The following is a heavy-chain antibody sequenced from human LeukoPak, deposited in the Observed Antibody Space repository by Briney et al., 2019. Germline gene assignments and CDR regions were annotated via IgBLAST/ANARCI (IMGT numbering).Heavy chain of an antibody. CDR3: ARGLQLHDAFDI. CDR2: ITGSGGTT. Sequence: GGSLRLSCAASGFTFSSYAMNWVRQAPGKGLEWVSGITGSGGTTYYADSVKGRFAISRDNSKNTLYLQMNSLRAEDTAVYYCARGLQLHDAFDIWGQGTMVTVSS. J-gene: IGHJ3*02. CDR1: GFTFSSYA. V-gene: IGHV3-23*01. D-gene: IGHD5-18*01.